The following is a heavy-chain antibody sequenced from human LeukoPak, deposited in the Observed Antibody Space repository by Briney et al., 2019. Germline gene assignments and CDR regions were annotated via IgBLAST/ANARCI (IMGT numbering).Heavy chain of an antibody. CDR1: GCSISSGYY. D-gene: IGHD6-13*01. CDR3: ARESPLFYSSSPLDY. J-gene: IGHJ4*02. CDR2: IYHSGST. V-gene: IGHV4-38-2*02. Sequence: SETLSLTCTVSGCSISSGYYWGWIRQPPGKGLEWIGSIYHSGSTYYNPSLKSRVTISVDRSKNQFSLKLSSVTAADTAVYYCARESPLFYSSSPLDYWGQGTLVTVSS.